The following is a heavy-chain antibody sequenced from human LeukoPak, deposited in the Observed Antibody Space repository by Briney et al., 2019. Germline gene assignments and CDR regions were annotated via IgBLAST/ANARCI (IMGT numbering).Heavy chain of an antibody. J-gene: IGHJ4*02. Sequence: ASVKVSCKASGYTFTSYGISWVRQAPGQGLEWMGWISAYNGNTNYAQKLQGRVTMTTDTPTSTAYMELRSLRSDDTAVYYCARGPERATIPSYDYWGQGTLVTVSS. V-gene: IGHV1-18*01. D-gene: IGHD5-12*01. CDR1: GYTFTSYG. CDR3: ARGPERATIPSYDY. CDR2: ISAYNGNT.